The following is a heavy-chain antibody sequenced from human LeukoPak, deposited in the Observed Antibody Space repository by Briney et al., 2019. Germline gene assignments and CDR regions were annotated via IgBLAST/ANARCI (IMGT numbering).Heavy chain of an antibody. Sequence: GASVKVSCKASGYTFTGYYMHWVRQAPGQGLEWMGWINPNSGGTNYAQKFQGRVTMTRDTSISTAYMELSRLRSDDTAVYYCSGSRLGLRFLEWLSYWGQGTLVTVSS. J-gene: IGHJ4*02. CDR1: GYTFTGYY. D-gene: IGHD3-3*01. V-gene: IGHV1-2*02. CDR3: SGSRLGLRFLEWLSY. CDR2: INPNSGGT.